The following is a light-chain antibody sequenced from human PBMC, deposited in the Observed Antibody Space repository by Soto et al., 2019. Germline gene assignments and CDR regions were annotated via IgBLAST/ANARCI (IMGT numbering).Light chain of an antibody. CDR2: GAS. CDR1: QSVSSN. V-gene: IGKV3-15*01. J-gene: IGKJ1*01. CDR3: QQYNNWPPWT. Sequence: EIVMTQSPATLSVSPGERAALCCRASQSVSSNLAWYQQKPGQAPRLLIYGASTRATGIPARFSGRGSGTEFTLTISSLQSEDFAVYYCQQYNNWPPWTFGQGTKVEIK.